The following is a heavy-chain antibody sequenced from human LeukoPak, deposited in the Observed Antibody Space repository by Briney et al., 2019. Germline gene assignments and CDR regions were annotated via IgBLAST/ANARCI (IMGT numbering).Heavy chain of an antibody. Sequence: GGSLRLSCAASGFTFSSYAMSWVGQAPGKGREWVSDISGSGGSTYYADSVKGRFTISRDNSKHTLYLQMTSLRAEDTAVYYCAKEVPSGAFDIWGQGTMVTVSS. D-gene: IGHD2-2*01. CDR3: AKEVPSGAFDI. J-gene: IGHJ3*02. V-gene: IGHV3-23*01. CDR1: GFTFSSYA. CDR2: ISGSGGST.